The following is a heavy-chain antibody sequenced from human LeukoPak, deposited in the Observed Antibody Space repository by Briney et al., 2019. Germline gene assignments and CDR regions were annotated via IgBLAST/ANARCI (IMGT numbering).Heavy chain of an antibody. CDR3: ATLRGGEWLPSGY. V-gene: IGHV4-34*01. Sequence: KPSETLSLTCTVSGGSISSYYWSWIRQPPGKGLEWIGEINHSGSTNYNPSLKSRVTISVDTSKNQFSLKLSSVTAADTAVYYCATLRGGEWLPSGYWGQGTLVTVSS. D-gene: IGHD6-19*01. J-gene: IGHJ4*02. CDR1: GGSISSYY. CDR2: INHSGST.